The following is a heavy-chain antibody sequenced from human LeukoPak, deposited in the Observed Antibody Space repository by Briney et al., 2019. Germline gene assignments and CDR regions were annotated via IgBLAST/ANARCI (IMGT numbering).Heavy chain of an antibody. CDR1: GGSISSSSYY. V-gene: IGHV4-39*07. J-gene: IGHJ4*02. D-gene: IGHD6-19*01. CDR3: ARYGIAVATFDY. CDR2: IYYSGST. Sequence: NPAETLSLTCTVSGGSISSSSYYWGWIRQPPGKGLEWIGSIYYSGSTYYNPSLKSRVTISVDTSKNQFSLKLSSVTAADTAVYYCARYGIAVATFDYWGQGTLVTVSS.